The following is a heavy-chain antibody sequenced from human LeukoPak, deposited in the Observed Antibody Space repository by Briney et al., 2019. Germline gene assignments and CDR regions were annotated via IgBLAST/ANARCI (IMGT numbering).Heavy chain of an antibody. CDR1: GYTPTELS. Sequence: ASVKVSCKVSGYTPTELSMHWVRQAPGKGLEWMGGFDPEDGETIYAQKFQGRVTMTEDTSTDTAYMELSSLRSEDTAVYYCATASGGEPRALFDYWGQGTLVTVSS. D-gene: IGHD3-10*01. CDR3: ATASGGEPRALFDY. CDR2: FDPEDGET. V-gene: IGHV1-24*01. J-gene: IGHJ4*02.